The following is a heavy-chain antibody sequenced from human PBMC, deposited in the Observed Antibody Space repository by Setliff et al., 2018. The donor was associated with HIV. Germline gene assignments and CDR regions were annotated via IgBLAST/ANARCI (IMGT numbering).Heavy chain of an antibody. CDR3: ARQFEISGVVIGNWFDP. Sequence: SETLSLTCAVSGDSISSSNWWTWVRQPPGKGLEWIGTIYHSGSTYYNPSLKSRVTISVDTSKNQFSLKLSSVTAADTAVYYCARQFEISGVVIGNWFDPWGQGSLVTVSS. D-gene: IGHD3-3*01. CDR2: IYHSGST. V-gene: IGHV4-4*02. J-gene: IGHJ5*02. CDR1: GDSISSSNW.